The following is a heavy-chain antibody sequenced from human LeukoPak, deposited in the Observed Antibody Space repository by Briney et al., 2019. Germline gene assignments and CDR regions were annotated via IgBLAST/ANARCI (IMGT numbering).Heavy chain of an antibody. V-gene: IGHV4-4*07. CDR2: ISASGST. CDR3: AREITVTRPFDY. J-gene: IGHJ4*02. D-gene: IGHD4-17*01. Sequence: PSETLSLTCTVSNGSISIYDWSWVRQPAGKGLEWIGRISASGSTNYNPSLKSRVTMSLDTSKNQFSLKLSSVTAADTAVYYCAREITVTRPFDYWGPGTLVTVSS. CDR1: NGSISIYD.